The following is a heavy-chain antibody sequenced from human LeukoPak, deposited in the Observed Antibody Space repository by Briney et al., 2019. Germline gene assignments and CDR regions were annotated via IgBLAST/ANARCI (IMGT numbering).Heavy chain of an antibody. CDR2: INSDESRT. CDR1: GFTFSTFW. CDR3: TANYNY. D-gene: IGHD3-10*01. J-gene: IGHJ4*02. V-gene: IGHV3-74*01. Sequence: PVRSLRLSCAASGFTFSTFWMHSVGEVPGNGLVWVSRINSDESRTNYADSVKGRFTISRDNAKNTLYLHMNSLRAEDTAVYYCTANYNYWGQGTLVTVSS.